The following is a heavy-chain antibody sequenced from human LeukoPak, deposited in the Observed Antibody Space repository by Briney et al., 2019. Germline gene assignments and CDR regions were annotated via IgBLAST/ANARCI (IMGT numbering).Heavy chain of an antibody. Sequence: GGSLRLSCAASGFTFTTCAMHWVRQAPGKGLEWMAYIRYDGNNKNYADSVKGRFTISRDNSKDMLYLQMNSLRPEDTAVYYCAKGDDYGANTRLPKYNWFDPWGQGTLVTVSS. D-gene: IGHD4-23*01. CDR2: IRYDGNNK. V-gene: IGHV3-30*02. CDR1: GFTFTTCA. CDR3: AKGDDYGANTRLPKYNWFDP. J-gene: IGHJ5*02.